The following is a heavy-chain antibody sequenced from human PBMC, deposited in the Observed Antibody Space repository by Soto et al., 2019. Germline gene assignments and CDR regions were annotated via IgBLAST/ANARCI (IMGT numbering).Heavy chain of an antibody. Sequence: SETLSLTCTVSGGSISSSSYYWGWIRQPPGKGLEWIGSIYYSGSTYYNPSLKSRVTISVDTSKNQFSLKLSSVTAADTAVYYCALYHGGTDAFDIWGQGTMVTVSS. CDR2: IYYSGST. CDR3: ALYHGGTDAFDI. V-gene: IGHV4-39*07. J-gene: IGHJ3*02. D-gene: IGHD3-16*01. CDR1: GGSISSSSYY.